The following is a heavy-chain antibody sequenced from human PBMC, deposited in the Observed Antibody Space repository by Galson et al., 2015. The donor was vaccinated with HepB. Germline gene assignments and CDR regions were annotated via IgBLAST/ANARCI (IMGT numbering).Heavy chain of an antibody. CDR3: ARGSNIVIVPAAQTSTFSDAFDI. Sequence: SLTCAVYGGSFSGYYWSWIRQPPGKGLEWIGEINHSGSTKYNPSLKSRVTMSVDTSKNQFSLKLSSVTAADTAVYYCARGSNIVIVPAAQTSTFSDAFDIWGQGTMVTVSS. D-gene: IGHD2-2*01. V-gene: IGHV4-34*01. CDR1: GGSFSGYY. CDR2: INHSGST. J-gene: IGHJ3*02.